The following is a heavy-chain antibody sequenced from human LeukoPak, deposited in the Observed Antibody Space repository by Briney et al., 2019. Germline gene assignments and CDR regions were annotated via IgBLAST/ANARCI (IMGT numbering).Heavy chain of an antibody. CDR3: ARGSSSWYEGVDY. Sequence: GGSLRLSCAASGFTVSSQYMSWVRQAPGKGLEWVSVIYTGGTTHYADSVKGRFTISRDNAKNSLYLQMNSLRAEDTAVYYCARGSSSWYEGVDYWGQGTLVTVSS. CDR2: IYTGGTT. J-gene: IGHJ4*02. V-gene: IGHV3-66*01. CDR1: GFTVSSQY. D-gene: IGHD6-13*01.